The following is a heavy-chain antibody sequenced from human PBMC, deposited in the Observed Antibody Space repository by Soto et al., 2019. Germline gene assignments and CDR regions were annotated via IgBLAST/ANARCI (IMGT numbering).Heavy chain of an antibody. J-gene: IGHJ4*02. CDR2: ISADNGNT. V-gene: IGHV1-18*01. CDR1: GYTFTSYG. CDR3: ARAGAAVLD. Sequence: QVQLVQSGAEVKKPGASVKVSCKASGYTFTSYGISWVRQAPGQGLEWMGWISADNGNTDYAQKLQGRVTMTTAICTGYADLERRSLRAHDTAVCSCARAGAAVLDWGQGTLVTVSS.